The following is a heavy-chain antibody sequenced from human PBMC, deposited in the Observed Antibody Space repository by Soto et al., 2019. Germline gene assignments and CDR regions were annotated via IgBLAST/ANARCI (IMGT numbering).Heavy chain of an antibody. V-gene: IGHV3-33*01. CDR3: ARVIYGSGSYVDDAFDI. Sequence: PGGSLRLSCAASGFTFSSYGMHWVRRAPGKGLEWVAVIWYDGSNKYYADSVKGRFTISRDNSKNTLYLQMNSLRAEDTVVYYCARVIYGSGSYVDDAFDIWGQGTMVTVSS. J-gene: IGHJ3*02. CDR1: GFTFSSYG. CDR2: IWYDGSNK. D-gene: IGHD3-10*01.